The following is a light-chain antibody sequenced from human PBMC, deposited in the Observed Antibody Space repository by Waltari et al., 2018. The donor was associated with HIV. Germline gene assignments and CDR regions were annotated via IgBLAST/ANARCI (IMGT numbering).Light chain of an antibody. CDR2: AAS. CDR3: QQSYSSPPMYT. CDR1: QTTITY. J-gene: IGKJ2*01. Sequence: DFQMTRSPSSLAASIGKGFTITCRASQTTITYLNWYQHKPGRAPMLLIYAASSLQSGVPSRFSGSGSGTDFTLTISNVQPEDFATYYCQQSYSSPPMYTFGQGTKLEIK. V-gene: IGKV1-39*01.